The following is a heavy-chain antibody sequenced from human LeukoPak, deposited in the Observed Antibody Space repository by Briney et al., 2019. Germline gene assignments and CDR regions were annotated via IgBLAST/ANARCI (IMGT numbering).Heavy chain of an antibody. Sequence: SQTLSLTCTVSGGSISSGGYYWSWIRQTAGKGLEWIGRIYTSGSTNHNPSLKSRVTISVDTSKNHFSLKLSSVTAADTALYYCARDSLLPSAMGYYYMDVWGKGTTVTVSS. CDR2: IYTSGST. CDR3: ARDSLLPSAMGYYYMDV. J-gene: IGHJ6*03. D-gene: IGHD2-2*01. V-gene: IGHV4-61*02. CDR1: GGSISSGGYY.